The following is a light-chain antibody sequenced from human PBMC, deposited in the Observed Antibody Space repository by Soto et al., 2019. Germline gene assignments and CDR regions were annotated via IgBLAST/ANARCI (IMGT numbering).Light chain of an antibody. J-gene: IGLJ1*01. Sequence: QSVLTQPASVSGSPGQSITISCTGTSSDVGNYNLVSWYQQHPGKAPKLMIYAVNKRPSGISSRFSGSKSGNTASLTISGLQAEDEADYYCCSFAGSGTFYVFGTGTKVTVL. CDR2: AVN. V-gene: IGLV2-23*02. CDR1: SSDVGNYNL. CDR3: CSFAGSGTFYV.